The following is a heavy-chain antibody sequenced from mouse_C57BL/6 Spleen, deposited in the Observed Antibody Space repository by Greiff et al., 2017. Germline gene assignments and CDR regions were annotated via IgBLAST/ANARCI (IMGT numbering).Heavy chain of an antibody. J-gene: IGHJ2*01. D-gene: IGHD4-1*02. CDR1: GYAFSSSW. CDR3: ARSTGNYCDY. CDR2: IYPGDGDT. V-gene: IGHV1-82*01. Sequence: QVQLQQSGPELVKPGASVKISCKASGYAFSSSWMNWVKQRPGKGLEWIGRIYPGDGDTNYNGKFKGKATLTADKYSSTDYMQLSSLTSEDSAVYCCARSTGNYCDYWGQGTTLTVSS.